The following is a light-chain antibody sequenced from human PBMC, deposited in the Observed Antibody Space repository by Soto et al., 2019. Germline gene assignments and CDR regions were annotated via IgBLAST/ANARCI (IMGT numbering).Light chain of an antibody. Sequence: NFMLTQPHSVSESPGKMVTISCTGSSGSIASHYVQWYQQRPSSAPTTVIYENNQRPSGVPGRFSASIDSSSNSASLTISGLKTEDEADYYCQSYDSNNQVFGGGTKLTVL. J-gene: IGLJ3*02. CDR2: ENN. CDR3: QSYDSNNQV. V-gene: IGLV6-57*02. CDR1: SGSIASHY.